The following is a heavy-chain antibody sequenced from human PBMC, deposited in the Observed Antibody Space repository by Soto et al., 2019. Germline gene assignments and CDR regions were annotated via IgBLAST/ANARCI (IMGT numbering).Heavy chain of an antibody. CDR2: ISRTGDST. CDR1: GFTFNDYA. D-gene: IGHD3-10*01. Sequence: EVQVLESGGGLVQPGGSLRLSCAASGFTFNDYAMSWVRQAPGKGLEWVSLISRTGDSTYFADFVKGRFTISRDNSKNTLYLQMNSLRAEDTAVYYCARTYYYGSGTYPRFDPWGQGTLVTVSS. V-gene: IGHV3-23*01. J-gene: IGHJ5*02. CDR3: ARTYYYGSGTYPRFDP.